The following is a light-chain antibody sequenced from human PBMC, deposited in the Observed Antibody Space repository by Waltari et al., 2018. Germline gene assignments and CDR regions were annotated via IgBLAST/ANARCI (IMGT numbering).Light chain of an antibody. Sequence: SYGLTQAPSVSVSPGQTARITCSGDTLPKEYPYWYQQKPGQAPVLVIYKDSERPSGIPERFSGSRAGTTVALTINGVQAEDEAEYYCQSSDSSGSYVLFGGGTKLTVL. V-gene: IGLV3-25*03. J-gene: IGLJ3*02. CDR2: KDS. CDR3: QSSDSSGSYVL. CDR1: TLPKEY.